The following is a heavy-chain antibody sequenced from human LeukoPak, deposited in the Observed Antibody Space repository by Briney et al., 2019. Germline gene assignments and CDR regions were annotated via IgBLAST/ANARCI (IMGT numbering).Heavy chain of an antibody. V-gene: IGHV1-18*01. D-gene: IGHD3-10*01. CDR1: GYTFTSYG. CDR2: ISAYNGNT. J-gene: IGHJ3*02. CDR3: ARDGYYYGSGRSHAFDI. Sequence: ASVKVSCKASGYTFTSYGISWVRQAPGQGREWMGWISAYNGNTNYAQKLHGRVTMTTDTSTSTAYMELRSLRSDDTAVYYCARDGYYYGSGRSHAFDIWGQGTMVTVSS.